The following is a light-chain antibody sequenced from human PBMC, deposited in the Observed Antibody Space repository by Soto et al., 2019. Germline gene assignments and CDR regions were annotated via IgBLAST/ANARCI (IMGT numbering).Light chain of an antibody. CDR3: CSSAGGFTWV. V-gene: IGLV2-11*01. CDR2: YVS. J-gene: IGLJ3*02. Sequence: QSALTQPRSVSGSPGQSVTISCTGTSSDVVSWYQQHPGKAPKLIIYYVSQRPSRVPDRFSGSKSGNTASLTISGLQAEDEADYYCCSSAGGFTWVFGGGTKVTVL. CDR1: SSDVV.